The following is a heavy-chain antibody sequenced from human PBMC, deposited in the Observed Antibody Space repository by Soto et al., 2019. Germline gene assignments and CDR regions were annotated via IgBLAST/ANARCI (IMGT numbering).Heavy chain of an antibody. V-gene: IGHV3-30-3*01. CDR1: GFNLRSYA. Sequence: GGSLRLSCAASGFNLRSYAVHWVRQAPGKGLEWVAGMSYDGSNQYYADSVKGRFTISRDNSKNTLYLQMNSLRAEDTAVYYCARELLKRNDPRRWLDPWGQGTLVTVYS. CDR3: ARELLKRNDPRRWLDP. J-gene: IGHJ5*02. D-gene: IGHD1-1*01. CDR2: MSYDGSNQ.